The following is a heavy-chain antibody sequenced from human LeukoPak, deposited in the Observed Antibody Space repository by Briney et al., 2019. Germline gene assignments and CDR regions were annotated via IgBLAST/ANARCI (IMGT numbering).Heavy chain of an antibody. Sequence: PGGSLRPSCAASGFTVSSNYMSWVRQAPGKGLEWVSVIYSGGSTYYADSVKGRFTISRDNSKNTLYLQMNSLRAEDTAVYYCASHRAGGYSYGCFDYWGQGTLVTVSS. V-gene: IGHV3-53*01. CDR1: GFTVSSNY. CDR3: ASHRAGGYSYGCFDY. J-gene: IGHJ4*02. D-gene: IGHD5-18*01. CDR2: IYSGGST.